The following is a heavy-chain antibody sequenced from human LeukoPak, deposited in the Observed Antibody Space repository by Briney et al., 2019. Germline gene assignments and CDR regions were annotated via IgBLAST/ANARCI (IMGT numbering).Heavy chain of an antibody. CDR2: IYTSGST. J-gene: IGHJ6*02. D-gene: IGHD3-10*01. V-gene: IGHV4-4*07. CDR1: GGSISSYY. Sequence: SETLSLTCTVSGGSISSYYWSWLRQPAGKELEWIGRIYTSGSTNYNPSLKSRVTMSVDTSKNQFSLKLSSVTAADTAVYYCARDKLVRGVIKQHPYYYYGMDVWGQGTTVTVSS. CDR3: ARDKLVRGVIKQHPYYYYGMDV.